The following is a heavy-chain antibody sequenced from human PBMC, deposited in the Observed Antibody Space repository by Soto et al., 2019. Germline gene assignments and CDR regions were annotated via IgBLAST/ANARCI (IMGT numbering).Heavy chain of an antibody. J-gene: IGHJ6*02. D-gene: IGHD2-2*02. CDR1: GYTFTSYD. CDR2: MNPNSGNT. CDR3: ARGYCSSTSCYTAYYGMYV. Sequence: ASVKVSCKASGYTFTSYDINWVRQATGQGLEWMGWMNPNSGNTGYAQKFQGRFTMTRNTSISTAYMELSSLRSEDTAVYYCARGYCSSTSCYTAYYGMYVWGQGTTVTVSS. V-gene: IGHV1-8*01.